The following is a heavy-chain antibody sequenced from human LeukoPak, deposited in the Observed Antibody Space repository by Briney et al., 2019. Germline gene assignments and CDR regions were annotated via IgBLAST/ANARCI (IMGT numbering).Heavy chain of an antibody. J-gene: IGHJ4*02. CDR1: RFTFSSYS. Sequence: PGGSLRLSCAASRFTFSSYSMNWVRQAPGKGLEWVSSISSSSSYIYCADSVKGRFTISRDNAKNSLYLQMNSLRSEDTAVYYCARGLRVLRFLEWLPRYYFDYWGQGTLVTVSS. CDR2: ISSSSSYI. D-gene: IGHD3-3*01. V-gene: IGHV3-21*04. CDR3: ARGLRVLRFLEWLPRYYFDY.